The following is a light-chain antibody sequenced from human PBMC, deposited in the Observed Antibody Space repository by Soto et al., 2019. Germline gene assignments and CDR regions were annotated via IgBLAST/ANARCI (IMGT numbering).Light chain of an antibody. CDR1: QSVSSN. Sequence: EIVLTQSPATLSLSPGERATVSCRASQSVSSNLAWYQQKPGQAPRLLIYDASNRATGIPARFSGSGSGTDFTLTISSLAPEDFAVYYCQQRSNWPRTFGQGTKLEIK. V-gene: IGKV3-11*01. CDR3: QQRSNWPRT. J-gene: IGKJ2*01. CDR2: DAS.